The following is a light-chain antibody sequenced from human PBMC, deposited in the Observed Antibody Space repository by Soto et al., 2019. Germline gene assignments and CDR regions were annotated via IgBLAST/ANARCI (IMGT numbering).Light chain of an antibody. V-gene: IGLV4-69*01. CDR3: QTWGSGIVV. J-gene: IGLJ2*01. CDR2: LNSDGSH. Sequence: QLVLTQSPSASASLGASVKLTCTLSSGHSNYAIAWHQQQSEKGPRYLLKLNSDGSHSKGDXIPDRVSGSSSGAERYLTISRLQYEDEADYYCQTWGSGIVVFGGGTKVTVL. CDR1: SGHSNYA.